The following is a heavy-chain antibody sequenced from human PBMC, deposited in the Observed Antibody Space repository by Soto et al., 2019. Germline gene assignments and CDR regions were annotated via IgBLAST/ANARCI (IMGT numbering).Heavy chain of an antibody. CDR3: ARGRLRYYDP. J-gene: IGHJ5*02. Sequence: SETLSLTCIVSGDSITSSTYYWSWIRQPPGKGLEWIGEINHSGSTNYNPSLKSRVTISVDTSKNQFSLKLSSVTAADTAVYYCARGRLRYYDPWGQGTLVTVSS. CDR2: INHSGST. CDR1: GDSITSSTYY. D-gene: IGHD3-10*01. V-gene: IGHV4-39*07.